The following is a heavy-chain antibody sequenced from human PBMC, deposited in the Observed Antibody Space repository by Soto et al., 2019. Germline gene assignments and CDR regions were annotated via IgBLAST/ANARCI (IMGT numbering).Heavy chain of an antibody. Sequence: QVQLVESGGGVVQPGRSLRLSCAASGFIFRNFGMHWVRRAPGKGLEWVATISGDGNDKYYPDSMKGRFTISRDNFNNTLYLQLNSLRPEDTAVYHCVQGASTAHQPLDSWGQGVLVTVSS. CDR1: GFIFRNFG. J-gene: IGHJ4*02. D-gene: IGHD1-26*01. V-gene: IGHV3-30*03. CDR2: ISGDGNDK. CDR3: VQGASTAHQPLDS.